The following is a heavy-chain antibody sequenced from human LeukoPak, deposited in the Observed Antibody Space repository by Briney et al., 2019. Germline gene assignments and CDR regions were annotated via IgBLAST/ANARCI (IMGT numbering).Heavy chain of an antibody. CDR3: ATDGDGFDT. CDR2: INIGGSNT. CDR1: GYTFNDYY. V-gene: IGHV3-11*01. Sequence: GGSLRLSCEASGYTFNDYYMSWVRQATGQGLEWLSYINIGGSNTHYADSVKGRFTISKDNAKKSLYVEMNNLRAEDTAVYYCATDGDGFDTWGQGVLVTVSS. J-gene: IGHJ5*02.